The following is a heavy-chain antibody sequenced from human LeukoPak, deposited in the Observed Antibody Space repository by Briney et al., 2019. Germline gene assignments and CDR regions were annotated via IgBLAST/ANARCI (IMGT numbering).Heavy chain of an antibody. D-gene: IGHD6-13*01. CDR3: ARDAGIAAAGTGRGWFDP. Sequence: SQTLSLTCAISGDSVSSNSAAWNWIRQSPSRGLEWLGRTYYRSKWYNDYAVSVKSRITINPDTSKNQFSLQLNSVTPEDTAVYHCARDAGIAAAGTGRGWFDPWGQGTLVTVSS. J-gene: IGHJ5*02. CDR1: GDSVSSNSAA. V-gene: IGHV6-1*01. CDR2: TYYRSKWYN.